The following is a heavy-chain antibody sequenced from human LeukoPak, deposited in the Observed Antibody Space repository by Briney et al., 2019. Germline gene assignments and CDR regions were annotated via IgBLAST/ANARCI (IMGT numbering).Heavy chain of an antibody. CDR1: GGSISSYY. J-gene: IGHJ5*02. CDR2: IYTSGST. CDR3: ARHRGADYDILTGYTANWFDP. Sequence: SETLSLTCTVSGGSISSYYWSWIRQPPGKGLEWIGYIYTSGSTNYNPSLKSRVTISVDTSKNQFSLKLSSVTAAATAVYYCARHRGADYDILTGYTANWFDPWGQGTLVTVSS. D-gene: IGHD3-9*01. V-gene: IGHV4-4*09.